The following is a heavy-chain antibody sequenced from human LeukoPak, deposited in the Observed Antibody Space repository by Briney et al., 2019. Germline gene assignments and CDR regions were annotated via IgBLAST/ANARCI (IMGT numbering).Heavy chain of an antibody. Sequence: EASVKVSCKASGYTFNDYFIQWVRQAPGQGLEWMGWINTNTGNPTYAQGFTGRFVFSLDTSVSTAYLQISSLKTEDTAVYYCARRGYSYGYYWFDPWGQGTLVTVSS. V-gene: IGHV7-4-1*02. CDR3: ARRGYSYGYYWFDP. CDR2: INTNTGNP. CDR1: GYTFNDYF. J-gene: IGHJ5*02. D-gene: IGHD5-18*01.